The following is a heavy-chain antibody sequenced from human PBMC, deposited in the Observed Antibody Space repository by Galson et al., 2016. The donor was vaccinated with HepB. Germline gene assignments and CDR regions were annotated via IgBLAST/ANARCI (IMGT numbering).Heavy chain of an antibody. CDR1: GGSFSGYY. V-gene: IGHV4-34*01. CDR3: ARGDFWNGHWDY. CDR2: INRSGST. D-gene: IGHD3-3*01. J-gene: IGHJ4*02. Sequence: SETLSLTCAVYGGSFSGYYWSWIRQPPGKGLEWIGEINRSGSTNYNPSLKSRVTISVDTSNNQFSLKLNSMTAADTAVYYCARGDFWNGHWDYWGQGTLVTVSA.